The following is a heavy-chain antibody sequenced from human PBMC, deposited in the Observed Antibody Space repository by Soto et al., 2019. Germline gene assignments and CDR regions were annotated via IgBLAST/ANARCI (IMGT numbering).Heavy chain of an antibody. V-gene: IGHV4-61*01. Sequence: SETLSLTCTVSGDSVNSGTYYWSWIRQPPGKGLEWIGYIYNSGTTKYNPSLKSRVTISVDTSKNQFSLNLSSVTAADTAVYFCARAKTTMIVRENYWGQGTLVTVSS. J-gene: IGHJ4*02. CDR2: IYNSGTT. CDR3: ARAKTTMIVRENY. D-gene: IGHD3-22*01. CDR1: GDSVNSGTYY.